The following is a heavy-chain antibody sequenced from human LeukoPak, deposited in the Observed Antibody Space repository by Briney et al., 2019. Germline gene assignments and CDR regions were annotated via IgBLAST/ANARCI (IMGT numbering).Heavy chain of an antibody. Sequence: GGSLRLSCAASGFIFTNAWMSWVRQAPGKGLEWVGRIKSKSDGGTIDYAAPVKGRFTISRDDSKKTLYPQMNSLKTEDTAVYYCTTDRLTVGALGIVYWGQGTLVTVSS. CDR3: TTDRLTVGALGIVY. CDR1: GFIFTNAW. D-gene: IGHD1-26*01. CDR2: IKSKSDGGTI. V-gene: IGHV3-15*01. J-gene: IGHJ4*02.